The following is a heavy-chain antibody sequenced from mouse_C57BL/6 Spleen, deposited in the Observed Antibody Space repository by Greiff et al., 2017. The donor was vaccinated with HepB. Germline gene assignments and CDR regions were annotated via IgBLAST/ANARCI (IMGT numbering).Heavy chain of an antibody. J-gene: IGHJ2*01. Sequence: QVQLQQSGPELVKPGASVKISCKASGYAFSSSWMNWVKQRPGKGLEWIGRIYPGDGDTNYNGKFKGKATLTADKSSSTAYMQLSSLTSEDSAVYFCARSYSNYFDDWGQGTTLTVSS. D-gene: IGHD2-5*01. CDR2: IYPGDGDT. CDR3: ARSYSNYFDD. CDR1: GYAFSSSW. V-gene: IGHV1-82*01.